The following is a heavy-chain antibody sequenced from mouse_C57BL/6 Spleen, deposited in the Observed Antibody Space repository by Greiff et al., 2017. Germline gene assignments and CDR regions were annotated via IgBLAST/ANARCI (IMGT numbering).Heavy chain of an antibody. Sequence: EVKLVESGGDLVKPGGSLKLSCAASGFTFSSYGMSWVRQTPDKRLEWVATISSGGSYTYYPDSVKGRFTISRDNAKNTLYLQMSSLKSEDTAMYYWASLYDYDGFAYWGQGTLVTVSA. D-gene: IGHD2-4*01. CDR3: ASLYDYDGFAY. CDR2: ISSGGSYT. J-gene: IGHJ3*01. V-gene: IGHV5-6*01. CDR1: GFTFSSYG.